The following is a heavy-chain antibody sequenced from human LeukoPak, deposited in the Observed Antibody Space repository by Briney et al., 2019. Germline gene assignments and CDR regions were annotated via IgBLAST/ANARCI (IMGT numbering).Heavy chain of an antibody. CDR3: ARGRYCGSTSCYLDY. CDR2: ISSNTSCI. D-gene: IGHD2-2*01. CDR1: GFTFSGYP. Sequence: GGSLRLSCAASGFTFSGYPMNWVRQAPGKGLEWVSSISSNTSCIYYADPVKGRFTISRDNAENSLYLQMNSLRAGDTAVYYCARGRYCGSTSCYLDYWGQGTLVTVSS. V-gene: IGHV3-21*01. J-gene: IGHJ4*02.